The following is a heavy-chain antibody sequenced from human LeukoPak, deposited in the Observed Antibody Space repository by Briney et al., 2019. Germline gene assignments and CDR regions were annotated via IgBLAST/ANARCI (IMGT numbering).Heavy chain of an antibody. J-gene: IGHJ4*02. CDR3: VRIAERQLACYFDY. D-gene: IGHD6-13*01. CDR2: ISAYNGDT. V-gene: IGHV1-18*01. CDR1: GFTFTNYG. Sequence: GASVKVSCKASGFTFTNYGFTWVRQAPGQGLEWMGWISAYNGDTNYAQWLQGRVTMTTDTSTGTAYMELRSLRSDDTAVYYCVRIAERQLACYFDYWGQGTLVTVSS.